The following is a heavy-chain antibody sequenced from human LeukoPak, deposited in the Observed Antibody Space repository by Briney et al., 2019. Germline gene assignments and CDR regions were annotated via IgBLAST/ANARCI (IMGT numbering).Heavy chain of an antibody. CDR1: GGSISSYY. CDR3: ARGLGIAAAGTSWYFDL. CDR2: IYYSGST. J-gene: IGHJ2*01. Sequence: KPSETLSLTCTVSGGSISSYYWSWIRQPPGKGLEWIGYIYYSGSTNYNPSLKSRVTISVDTSKNQFSLKLSSVTAADTAVYYCARGLGIAAAGTSWYFDLWGRGTLVTVSS. D-gene: IGHD6-13*01. V-gene: IGHV4-59*01.